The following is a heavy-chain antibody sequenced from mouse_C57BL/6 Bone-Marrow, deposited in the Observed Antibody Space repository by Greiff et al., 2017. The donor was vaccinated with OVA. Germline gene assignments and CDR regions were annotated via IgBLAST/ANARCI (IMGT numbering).Heavy chain of an antibody. V-gene: IGHV6-3*01. D-gene: IGHD2-5*01. CDR1: GFTFSNYW. Sequence: EVKLMESGGGLVQPGGSMKLSCVASGFTFSNYWMNWVRQSPEKGLEWVTQIRLKSDNYATHYAESVKGRFTISRDDSKSSVYLQMNNLRAEDTGIYYCTAYSNYAYFDYWGQGTTLTVSS. J-gene: IGHJ2*01. CDR3: TAYSNYAYFDY. CDR2: IRLKSDNYAT.